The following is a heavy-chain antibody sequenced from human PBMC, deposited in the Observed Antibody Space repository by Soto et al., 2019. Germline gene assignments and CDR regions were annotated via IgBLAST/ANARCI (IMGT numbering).Heavy chain of an antibody. J-gene: IGHJ4*02. Sequence: PGGSLRLSCAVSGVTFNSFGMHWVRQAPGKGLEWVAVISNDGSYKYHADSVKGRFIISRDNSKSTLFLQMNGLRAEDTAVYYCAKDQRVVGATRGYIDYWGQGILVTVSS. CDR2: ISNDGSYK. CDR1: GVTFNSFG. V-gene: IGHV3-30*18. CDR3: AKDQRVVGATRGYIDY. D-gene: IGHD1-26*01.